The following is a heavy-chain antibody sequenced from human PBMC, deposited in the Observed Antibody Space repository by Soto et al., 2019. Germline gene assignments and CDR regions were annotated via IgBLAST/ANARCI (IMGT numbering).Heavy chain of an antibody. D-gene: IGHD5-12*01. CDR2: IIPIFGTA. CDR3: ARSSTTHYYYYGMDV. J-gene: IGHJ6*02. V-gene: IGHV1-69*13. Sequence: ASVKVSCKASGCTFSSYAISWVRQAPGQGLEWMGGIIPIFGTANYAQKFQGRVTITADDSTSTAYMELSSLRSEDTDVYYCARSSTTHYYYYGMDVWGQGTTVTVSS. CDR1: GCTFSSYA.